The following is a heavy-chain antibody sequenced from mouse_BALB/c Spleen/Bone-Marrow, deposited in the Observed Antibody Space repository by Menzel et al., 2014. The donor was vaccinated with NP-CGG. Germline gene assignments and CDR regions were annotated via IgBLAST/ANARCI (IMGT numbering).Heavy chain of an antibody. CDR3: ASLHYYGFFAY. J-gene: IGHJ3*01. CDR2: INPDSSTV. CDR1: GFDFSRCW. V-gene: IGHV4-1*02. D-gene: IGHD1-2*01. Sequence: DVQLQESGGGLVQPGGSLKLSCAASGFDFSRCWMSWVRQAPGKGLEWIGEINPDSSTVNYTPSLKDKFIISRDNAKNTLYLQMSKVRSEDTALYYCASLHYYGFFAYWGQGTLVTVSA.